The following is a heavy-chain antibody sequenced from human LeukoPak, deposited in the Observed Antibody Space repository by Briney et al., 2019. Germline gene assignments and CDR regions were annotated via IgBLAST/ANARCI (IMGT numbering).Heavy chain of an antibody. CDR3: ARGPFITMIVNWFDP. CDR2: INHSGST. J-gene: IGHJ5*02. CDR1: GGSFSGYY. D-gene: IGHD3-22*01. Sequence: SETLSLTCAVYGGSFSGYYWSWIRQPPGKGLEWIGEINHSGSTNYNPSLKSRVTISVDTSKNQFSLKLSSVTAADTAVYYCARGPFITMIVNWFDPWGQGTLVTVSS. V-gene: IGHV4-34*01.